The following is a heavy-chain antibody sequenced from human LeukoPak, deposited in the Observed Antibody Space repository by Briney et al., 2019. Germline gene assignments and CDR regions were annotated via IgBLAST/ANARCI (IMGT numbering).Heavy chain of an antibody. CDR2: IDTAGDT. V-gene: IGHV3-13*01. CDR3: AKGQASWYLTSAHFDY. Sequence: PGGSLRLSCAASGFTFSSYDMHWVRQATGKGLEWVSAIDTAGDTYYPGSVKGRFTISRENARNSLYLQMSSLRAEDTAVYYCAKGQASWYLTSAHFDYWGQGTLVTVSS. CDR1: GFTFSSYD. D-gene: IGHD6-13*01. J-gene: IGHJ4*02.